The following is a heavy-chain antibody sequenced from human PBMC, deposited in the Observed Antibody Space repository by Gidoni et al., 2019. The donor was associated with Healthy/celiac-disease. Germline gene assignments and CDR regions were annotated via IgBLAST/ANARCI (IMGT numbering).Heavy chain of an antibody. CDR3: AKASRARYSSSPRSYNWFDP. J-gene: IGHJ5*02. V-gene: IGHV3-23*01. D-gene: IGHD6-6*01. CDR1: GFPFSRYA. CDR2: ISGSGGST. Sequence: EVQLLESGGVLVQPGGSLRLPFAASGFPFSRYAMTWVRQAPGKGLEWVSAISGSGGSTYYADSVKGRFTISRDNSKNTLYLQMNSRRAEDTAVYYCAKASRARYSSSPRSYNWFDPWGQGTLVTVSS.